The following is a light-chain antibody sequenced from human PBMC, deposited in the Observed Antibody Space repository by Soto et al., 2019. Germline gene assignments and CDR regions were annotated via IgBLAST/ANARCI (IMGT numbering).Light chain of an antibody. J-gene: IGLJ1*01. CDR2: YVS. CDR3: SSYTITSTYV. V-gene: IGLV2-14*01. CDR1: SSDVGGYNY. Sequence: QSALTQPASVSGSLGQSVTIPCTGTSSDVGGYNYVSWYQQFPGNAPKLIIYYVSNRPSGVSNRFSGSKSGNTASLTISGLQAEDDAEYHCSSYTITSTYVFGAGTKLTVL.